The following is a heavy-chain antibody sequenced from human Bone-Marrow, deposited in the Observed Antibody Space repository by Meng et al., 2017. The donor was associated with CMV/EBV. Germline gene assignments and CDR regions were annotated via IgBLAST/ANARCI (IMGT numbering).Heavy chain of an antibody. J-gene: IGHJ3*02. Sequence: GGSLRLSCAASGFTFSSYSMNWVRQAPGKGLEWVSSISSSSSYIYYADSVKGRFTISRDNAKNSLYLQLNSLRAEDTTVYYCEKVTRVVPAAIGSFDIWGQGTMVTVSS. CDR2: ISSSSSYI. V-gene: IGHV3-21*04. D-gene: IGHD2-2*01. CDR1: GFTFSSYS. CDR3: EKVTRVVPAAIGSFDI.